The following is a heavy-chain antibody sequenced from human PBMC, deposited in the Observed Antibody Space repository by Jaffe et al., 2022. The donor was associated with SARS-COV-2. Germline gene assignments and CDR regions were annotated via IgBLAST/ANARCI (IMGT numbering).Heavy chain of an antibody. V-gene: IGHV3-74*01. D-gene: IGHD4-17*01. J-gene: IGHJ3*01. CDR2: INSDGSDT. CDR3: VRDDPTVTILFDV. Sequence: EVQLVESGGGLVQPGGSLRLSCAASGFTFRTYWMHWVRQAPGKGLVWVSRINSDGSDTNYADSVKGRFTISRDNAKNTLYLQINSLRAEDTAVYYCVRDDPTVTILFDVWGQGTMVTVSP. CDR1: GFTFRTYW.